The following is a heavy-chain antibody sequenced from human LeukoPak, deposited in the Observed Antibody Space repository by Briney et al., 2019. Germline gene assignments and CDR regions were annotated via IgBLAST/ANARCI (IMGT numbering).Heavy chain of an antibody. CDR2: INPNSGGT. CDR3: ARVGYSSSSGWFDP. V-gene: IGHV1-2*02. CDR1: GYTFTGYY. Sequence: GASVKVSCKASGYTFTGYYMHWVRQAPGQGLEWMGWINPNSGGTNYAQKFQGRVTMTRDTSISTAYMKLSRLRSDDTAVYYCARVGYSSSSGWFDPWGQGTLVTVSS. D-gene: IGHD6-6*01. J-gene: IGHJ5*02.